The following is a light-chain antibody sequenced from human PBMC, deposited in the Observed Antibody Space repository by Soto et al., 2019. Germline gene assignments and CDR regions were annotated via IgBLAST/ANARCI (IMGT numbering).Light chain of an antibody. Sequence: QSALTQPASVSGSPGQSITISCTGTSSDIGGYNFVSWYQQVPGKAPKLMIYEVSYWPSGVSNRFSGSKSGNTASLTISGLQAADEADYYCSSYTNGNTPCVFGAGTKVTVL. CDR2: EVS. CDR3: SSYTNGNTPCV. J-gene: IGLJ1*01. V-gene: IGLV2-14*01. CDR1: SSDIGGYNF.